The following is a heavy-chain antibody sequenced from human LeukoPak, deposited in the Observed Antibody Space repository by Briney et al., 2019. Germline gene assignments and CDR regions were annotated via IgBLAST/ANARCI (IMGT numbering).Heavy chain of an antibody. CDR2: ISYDGSNK. Sequence: PGGSLRLSCAASGFTFSSYGMHWVRQAPGKGLEWVAVISYDGSNKYYADSVKGRFTISRDNSKNTLYLQMNSLRPEDTALYYCAKVPHFYGSGSYRDPAFDLWGQGTLVTVSS. CDR1: GFTFSSYG. CDR3: AKVPHFYGSGSYRDPAFDL. V-gene: IGHV3-30*18. D-gene: IGHD3-10*01. J-gene: IGHJ3*01.